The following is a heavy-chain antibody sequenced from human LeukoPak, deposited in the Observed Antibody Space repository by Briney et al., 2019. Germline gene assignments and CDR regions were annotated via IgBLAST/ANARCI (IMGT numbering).Heavy chain of an antibody. D-gene: IGHD2-2*01. CDR1: GFTLSNYD. CDR2: ISTSSRYI. Sequence: GGSLRLSCAASGFTLSNYDMNWVRQDPGEGLEWVSSISTSSRYIYYKDSVRGRFTISRDDAKNSLYLEMNSLRAEDTAVYYCARADCSSSTCYLRRSWFDPWGQGTLVTVSS. V-gene: IGHV3-21*01. J-gene: IGHJ5*02. CDR3: ARADCSSSTCYLRRSWFDP.